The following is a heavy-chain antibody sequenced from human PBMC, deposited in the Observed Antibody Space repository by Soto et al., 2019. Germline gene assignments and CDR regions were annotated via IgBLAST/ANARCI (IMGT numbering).Heavy chain of an antibody. CDR1: GYSFTGYQ. J-gene: IGHJ4*02. V-gene: IGHV1-2*04. Sequence: QVQLVQSGAEVKKPGASVKVSCKASGYSFTGYQMHWVRQAPGQGLEWMGWINPKTGGTNYAQKFQGWVTMTRDTAIHTAYMELSRPRSDDTAIYYCARGVVYAPGVFAYWGQGTLVTVSS. CDR2: INPKTGGT. D-gene: IGHD2-8*02. CDR3: ARGVVYAPGVFAY.